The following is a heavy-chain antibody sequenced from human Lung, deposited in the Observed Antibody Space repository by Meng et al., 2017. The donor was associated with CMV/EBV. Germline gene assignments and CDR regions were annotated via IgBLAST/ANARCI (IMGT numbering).Heavy chain of an antibody. CDR1: GFRFSSYW. CDR2: LNSDGSGT. J-gene: IGHJ6*02. V-gene: IGHV3-74*01. D-gene: IGHD5-18*01. Sequence: GGSLRLXCAASGFRFSSYWMHWVRQAPGKGLVWVSRLNSDGSGTSSADSVKGRFTISRDNAKNTVYLQMNNLRAEDTAIYYCARDDGSYGSLNGMDVWGRGTXVTVSS. CDR3: ARDDGSYGSLNGMDV.